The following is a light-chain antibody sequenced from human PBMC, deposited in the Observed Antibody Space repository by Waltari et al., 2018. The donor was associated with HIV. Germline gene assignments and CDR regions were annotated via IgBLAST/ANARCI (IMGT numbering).Light chain of an antibody. V-gene: IGKV2D-29*01. CDR1: PSLLKSDGKTS. CDR2: EVT. Sequence: IVMTQTPPSLSVTPGQPASISCTSSPSLLKSDGKTSLDWYLQKPGQPPQLLIYEVTNRFSGVPDGFSGSGSGTDVTLKSSRVEAEDVVAYYCRQSIQLPLTFGGGTKVEIK. CDR3: RQSIQLPLT. J-gene: IGKJ4*01.